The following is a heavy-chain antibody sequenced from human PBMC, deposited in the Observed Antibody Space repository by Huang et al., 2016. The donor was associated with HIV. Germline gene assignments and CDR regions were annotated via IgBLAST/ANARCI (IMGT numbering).Heavy chain of an antibody. CDR3: ARGGGIQLWLLGYYYMDV. J-gene: IGHJ6*03. CDR2: ISGYNGNT. Sequence: QVQLVQSGAEVKKPGASVKVSCKASGYTFNSFGISWVRQAPGQGLEWGGWISGYNGNTKFAQKFKGRLTRTTDTSTSTAYMELRSLRSDDTAVYYCARGGGIQLWLLGYYYMDVWGNGTTVTVSS. CDR1: GYTFNSFG. V-gene: IGHV1-18*01. D-gene: IGHD5-18*01.